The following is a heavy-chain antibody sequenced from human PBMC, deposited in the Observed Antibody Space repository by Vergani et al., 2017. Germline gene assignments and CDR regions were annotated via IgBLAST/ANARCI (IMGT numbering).Heavy chain of an antibody. Sequence: QVQLVQSGAEVKKPGSSVKVSCKASGGTFSSYAISWVRQAPGQGLEWMGGIIPIFGTANYAQKFQGRVTITADESTSTAYMELSSLGSEYTAVYYCARGQDIVVVVAENWFDPWGQGTLVTVSS. CDR3: ARGQDIVVVVAENWFDP. J-gene: IGHJ5*02. CDR1: GGTFSSYA. D-gene: IGHD2-15*01. V-gene: IGHV1-69*01. CDR2: IIPIFGTA.